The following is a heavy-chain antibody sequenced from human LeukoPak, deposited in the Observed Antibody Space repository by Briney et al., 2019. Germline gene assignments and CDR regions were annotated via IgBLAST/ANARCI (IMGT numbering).Heavy chain of an antibody. Sequence: GGSLRLSCAASGVAFSNYAMSWVRQAPRKGLEWVSSISGSGDNTYYTDSVRGRFTISRDNSKNTVLLQMNSMSAEDTAVYYCAKWWSPTGNYDSWGQGTLVTVSS. V-gene: IGHV3-23*01. D-gene: IGHD1-7*01. J-gene: IGHJ5*01. CDR1: GVAFSNYA. CDR3: AKWWSPTGNYDS. CDR2: ISGSGDNT.